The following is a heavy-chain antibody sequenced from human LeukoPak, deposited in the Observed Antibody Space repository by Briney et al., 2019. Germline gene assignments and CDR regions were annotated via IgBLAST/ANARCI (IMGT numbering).Heavy chain of an antibody. CDR1: GCTFTDYY. J-gene: IGHJ4*02. V-gene: IGHV1-2*02. CDR3: ARDAYSGYDPFDY. D-gene: IGHD5-12*01. CDR2: NNPNSGGT. Sequence: ASVKVSCKASGCTFTDYYMHWVRQDPGQGLEWMGLNNPNSGGTNYVQKFQGRVTMTTDTFISTTYMELSRLRSDNTAVYYCARDAYSGYDPFDYWGQGTLVTVSS.